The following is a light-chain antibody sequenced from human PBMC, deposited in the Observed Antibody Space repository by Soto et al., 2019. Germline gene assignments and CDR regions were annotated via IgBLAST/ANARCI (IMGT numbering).Light chain of an antibody. CDR2: DAS. J-gene: IGKJ5*01. V-gene: IGKV3D-15*01. Sequence: EIVMTQSPSTLPVSPGERAILSCRASQSVSSNLAWYQQKPGQAPRLLVYDASTRATGVPDRFSGSGSGTDFTLTIARLGPEDFAVYYCQQRNIWPPVTFGQGTRLEI. CDR3: QQRNIWPPVT. CDR1: QSVSSN.